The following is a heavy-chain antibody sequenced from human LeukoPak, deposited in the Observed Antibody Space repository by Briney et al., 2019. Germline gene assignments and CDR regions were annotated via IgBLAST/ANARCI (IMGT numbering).Heavy chain of an antibody. CDR2: INHSGST. D-gene: IGHD5/OR15-5a*01. J-gene: IGHJ3*02. V-gene: IGHV4-34*01. Sequence: SETLSLTCAVYGGSFSGYYWSWIRQPPGKGLEWIGEINHSGSTNYNPSLKSRVTISVDTSKNQFSLKLSSVTAADTAVYYCARGPWRHTLRLNAFDIWGQGTLVTVSS. CDR3: ARGPWRHTLRLNAFDI. CDR1: GGSFSGYY.